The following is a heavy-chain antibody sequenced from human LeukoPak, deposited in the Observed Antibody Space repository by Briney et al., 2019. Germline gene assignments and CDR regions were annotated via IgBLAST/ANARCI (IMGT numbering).Heavy chain of an antibody. CDR2: ISGSSRYI. D-gene: IGHD3-3*01. Sequence: PGGSLRLSCAASKFTFSNYTLTWVRQSPGKGLDWVSSISGSSRYIHYSDSVKGRFTISRDNAKNSLYLKMDSLTADDTAVYYCARVNSALVVSLEGSWAGSLGFDHWGQGTLVTVSS. CDR1: KFTFSNYT. V-gene: IGHV3-21*06. CDR3: ARVNSALVVSLEGSWAGSLGFDH. J-gene: IGHJ4*02.